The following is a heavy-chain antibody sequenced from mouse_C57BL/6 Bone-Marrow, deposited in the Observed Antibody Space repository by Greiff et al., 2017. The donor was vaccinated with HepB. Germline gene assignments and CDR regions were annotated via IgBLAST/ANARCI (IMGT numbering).Heavy chain of an antibody. CDR2: INSDGGST. CDR1: EYEFPSHD. D-gene: IGHD2-1*01. CDR3: ARHGNYWYFDV. J-gene: IGHJ1*03. V-gene: IGHV5-2*01. Sequence: DVMLVESGGGLVQPGESLKLSCESNEYEFPSHDMSWVRTTPEKRLALVAAINSDGGSTYYPDTMEIRFIITRDNTKKTLYLQMSSLRSEDTALYYCARHGNYWYFDVWGTGTTVTVSS.